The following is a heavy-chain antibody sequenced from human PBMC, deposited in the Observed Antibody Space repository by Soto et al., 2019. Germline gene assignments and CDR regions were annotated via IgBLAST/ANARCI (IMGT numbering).Heavy chain of an antibody. CDR2: IYPGDSDT. CDR3: ARTRPYDFWSGYYFGWFDP. D-gene: IGHD3-3*01. Sequence: PGESLKISCKGSGYSFTSYWIGWVRQMPGKGLEWMGIIYPGDSDTRYSPSFQGQVTISADKSTSTAYLQWSSLKASDTAMYYCARTRPYDFWSGYYFGWFDPWGQGTLVTVSS. CDR1: GYSFTSYW. V-gene: IGHV5-51*01. J-gene: IGHJ5*02.